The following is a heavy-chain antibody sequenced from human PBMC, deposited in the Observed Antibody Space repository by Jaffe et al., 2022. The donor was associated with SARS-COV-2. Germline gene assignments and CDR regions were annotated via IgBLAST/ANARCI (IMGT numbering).Heavy chain of an antibody. CDR3: ASTMGPRLYYFYAMDV. Sequence: EVQLVESGGGLVKPGGSLRLSCAASGVAFTNAWLSWVRQAPGKGLEWVGRIKSKSDGGTTDYAAPVRDRFTISRDDSKSTLYLQMNSLKTEDTAVYYCASTMGPRLYYFYAMDVWGQGTTVTVSS. J-gene: IGHJ6*02. CDR2: IKSKSDGGTT. V-gene: IGHV3-15*01. D-gene: IGHD3-10*01. CDR1: GVAFTNAW.